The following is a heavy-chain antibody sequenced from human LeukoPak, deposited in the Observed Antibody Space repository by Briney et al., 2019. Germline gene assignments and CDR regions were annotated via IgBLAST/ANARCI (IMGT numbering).Heavy chain of an antibody. CDR2: IIPSGGDT. J-gene: IGHJ4*02. CDR3: ARDNGRWSFDY. D-gene: IGHD2-15*01. Sequence: ASVKVSCQASGNTFTSDYIHWVRQAPGQGLEWMGRIIPSGGDTIHAEKFRGRLTMTRDTSTRTHYMELSSLRSEDTAVYFCARDNGRWSFDYWGQGTPVTVSS. CDR1: GNTFTSDY. V-gene: IGHV1-46*03.